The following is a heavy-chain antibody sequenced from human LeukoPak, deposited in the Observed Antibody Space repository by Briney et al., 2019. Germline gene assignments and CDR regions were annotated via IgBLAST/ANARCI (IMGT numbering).Heavy chain of an antibody. D-gene: IGHD5-24*01. CDR3: ARAERSRWLQFN. Sequence: ASVKVSCKASGYTFTGYYMHWVRQAPEQGLEWMGWINPNSGGTNYAQKFQGRVTMTRDTSISTAYMELSRLRSDDTAVCYCARAERSRWLQFNWGQGTLVTVSS. V-gene: IGHV1-2*02. CDR1: GYTFTGYY. J-gene: IGHJ4*02. CDR2: INPNSGGT.